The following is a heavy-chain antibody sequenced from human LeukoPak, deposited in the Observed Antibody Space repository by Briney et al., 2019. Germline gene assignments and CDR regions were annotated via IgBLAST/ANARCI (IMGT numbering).Heavy chain of an antibody. CDR1: GLTFSTYG. J-gene: IGHJ4*02. Sequence: GGSLRLSCAASGLTFSTYGMTWVRQAPGKGLEWVSAIGGSGGSTYYADSVKGRFTISRDNSKNTLYLQMNSLRAEDTAIYYCAKAYSNSWYYYFDYWGQGTLVTVSS. V-gene: IGHV3-23*01. CDR3: AKAYSNSWYYYFDY. D-gene: IGHD6-13*01. CDR2: IGGSGGST.